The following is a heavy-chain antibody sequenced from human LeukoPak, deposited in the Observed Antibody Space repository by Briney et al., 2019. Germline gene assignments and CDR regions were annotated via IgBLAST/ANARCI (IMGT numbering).Heavy chain of an antibody. J-gene: IGHJ4*02. CDR2: INPNSGGT. D-gene: IGHD3-10*01. CDR3: ARDRGFEMGLFDY. CDR1: GYTFTGYY. V-gene: IGHV1-2*02. Sequence: ASVKVSCKASGYTFTGYYMHWVRQAPGQGLEWMGWINPNSGGTNYAQKFQGRVTMTRDMSTSTVYMELSSLRSEDTAVYYCARDRGFEMGLFDYWGQGTLVTVSS.